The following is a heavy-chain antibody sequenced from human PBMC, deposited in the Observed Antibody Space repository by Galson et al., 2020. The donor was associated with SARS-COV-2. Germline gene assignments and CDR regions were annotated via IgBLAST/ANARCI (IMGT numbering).Heavy chain of an antibody. CDR1: GFTFYNFA. V-gene: IGHV3-23*01. D-gene: IGHD2-15*01. CDR3: AVHGGPIQFFDS. Sequence: GESLKISCAASGFTFYNFAMSWVRQAPGKGLEWVSAISVSGAGTFYADSVKGRFTISRDDSKNTLYVQMNSLRVEDTAIYYCAVHGGPIQFFDSWGQGTLVTVSS. J-gene: IGHJ4*02. CDR2: ISVSGAGT.